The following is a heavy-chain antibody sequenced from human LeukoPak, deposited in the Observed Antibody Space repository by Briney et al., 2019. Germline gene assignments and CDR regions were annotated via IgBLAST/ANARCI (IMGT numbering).Heavy chain of an antibody. D-gene: IGHD2-21*01. V-gene: IGHV3-7*04. CDR2: IKQDGSEK. CDR1: GFTFSNYW. CDR3: ARDPLWTAYTWGMDV. Sequence: GGSLRLSCAASGFTFSNYWTSWVRQAPGKGLEWVANIKQDGSEKYYVDSVKGRFTISRDNAKNSLYLQMNSLRAEDTAVYYCARDPLWTAYTWGMDVWGQGTTVTVSS. J-gene: IGHJ6*02.